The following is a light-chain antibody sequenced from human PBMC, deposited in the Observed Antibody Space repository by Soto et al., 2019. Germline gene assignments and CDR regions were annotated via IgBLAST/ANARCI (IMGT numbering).Light chain of an antibody. V-gene: IGLV2-14*03. Sequence: QSVLTQPASVSGSLGQSITISCTGTGSDVGGYIFVSWYQQHPGKAPQLLIYEVSNRPSGVSNRFSGSRSDNTASLTISGLQAEDEADYYCTSFTSSTNPYVFGTGTKVTLL. CDR2: EVS. CDR3: TSFTSSTNPYV. CDR1: GSDVGGYIF. J-gene: IGLJ1*01.